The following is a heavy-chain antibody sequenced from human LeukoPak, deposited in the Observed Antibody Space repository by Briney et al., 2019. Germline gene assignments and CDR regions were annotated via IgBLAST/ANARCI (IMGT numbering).Heavy chain of an antibody. CDR1: GYTFTGYY. D-gene: IGHD3-16*02. V-gene: IGHV1-2*02. J-gene: IGHJ4*02. Sequence: ASVKVSCKASGYTFTGYYMHWVRQAPGQGLEWMGWINPNSGGTNYAQKFQGRVTMTRDTSISTAYMELSRLRSDDTAVYYCAKGGGLRAGGSYRIDYWGQGTLVTVSS. CDR3: AKGGGLRAGGSYRIDY. CDR2: INPNSGGT.